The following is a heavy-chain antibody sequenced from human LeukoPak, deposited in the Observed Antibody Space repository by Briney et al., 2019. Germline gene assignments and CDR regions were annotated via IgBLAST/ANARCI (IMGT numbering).Heavy chain of an antibody. CDR3: ARDRHGSGSAHSFDP. V-gene: IGHV4-59*01. CDR2: IYSSGST. CDR1: GGSISSYY. Sequence: SETLPLTCTVSGGSISSYYWSWIRQPPGKGLEWIGYIYSSGSTNYNPSLKSRVTISVDTSRNQFSLKLSSVTAADTAVYYCARDRHGSGSAHSFDPWGQGTLVTVSS. J-gene: IGHJ5*02. D-gene: IGHD3-10*01.